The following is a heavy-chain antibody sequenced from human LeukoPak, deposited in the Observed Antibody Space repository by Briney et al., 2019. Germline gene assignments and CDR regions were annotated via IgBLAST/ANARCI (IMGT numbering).Heavy chain of an antibody. J-gene: IGHJ6*03. CDR1: GFTFSSYA. CDR3: AKDVQLWSYYYYMDV. CDR2: ISGSGTST. Sequence: GGSLRLSCAASGFTFSSYAMSWVRQAPGKGLEWVSGISGSGTSTYYADSVKGRFTISRDNSKITLYLQMNSLRAEDTAVYYCAKDVQLWSYYYYMDVWGKGTTVTVSS. D-gene: IGHD5-18*01. V-gene: IGHV3-23*01.